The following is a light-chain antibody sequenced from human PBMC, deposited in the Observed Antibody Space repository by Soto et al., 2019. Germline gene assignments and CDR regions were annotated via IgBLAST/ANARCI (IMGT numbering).Light chain of an antibody. CDR3: CSHAGTYTHWV. Sequence: QSALTQPRSVSGSPGQSVAISCTGTSSDVGAYNYVSWYQQHPGKAPKLIIYDVIKRPSGVPDRFSGSKSGNTASLTISGLQTEDEADYYCCSHAGTYTHWVFGGGTQLTVL. J-gene: IGLJ3*02. CDR1: SSDVGAYNY. V-gene: IGLV2-11*01. CDR2: DVI.